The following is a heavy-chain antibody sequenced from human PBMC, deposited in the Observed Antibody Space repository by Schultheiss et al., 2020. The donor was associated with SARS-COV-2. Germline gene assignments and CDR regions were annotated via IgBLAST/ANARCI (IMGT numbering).Heavy chain of an antibody. CDR2: IYHSGST. V-gene: IGHV4-30-2*01. J-gene: IGHJ4*02. CDR1: GGSISSGGYS. CDR3: AREYSSGWYS. D-gene: IGHD6-19*01. Sequence: SETLSLTCTVSGGSISSGGYSWSWIRQPPGKGLEWIGYIYHSGSTYYNPSLKSRVTISVDTSKNQFSLKLSSVTAADTAVYYCAREYSSGWYSWGQGTLVTVSS.